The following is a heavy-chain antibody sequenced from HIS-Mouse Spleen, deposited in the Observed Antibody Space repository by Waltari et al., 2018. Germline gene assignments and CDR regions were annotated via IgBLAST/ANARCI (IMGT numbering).Heavy chain of an antibody. CDR2: IYYSEGT. D-gene: IGHD6-13*01. V-gene: IGHV4-39*07. Sequence: QLQLQESGPGLVKPSETLSLTCTVSGGSISSSSYYWGWIRQPPGKGLEWIGSIYYSEGTYYNPYLKSRVTISVETSKNQFSLKLSSVTAADTAVYYCAREIPYSSSWYDWYFDLWGRGTLVTVSS. J-gene: IGHJ2*01. CDR1: GGSISSSSYY. CDR3: AREIPYSSSWYDWYFDL.